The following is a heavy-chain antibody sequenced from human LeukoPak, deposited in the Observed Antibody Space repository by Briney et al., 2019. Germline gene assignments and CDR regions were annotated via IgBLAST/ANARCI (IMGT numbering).Heavy chain of an antibody. CDR3: AKDRAGAIDY. D-gene: IGHD1-26*01. CDR1: GFTFSSYG. Sequence: GRSLRLSCAASGFTFSSYGMHWVRQAPGKGLEWVAVISYDGSNKYYADSVKGRFTISRDNSKNTLYLQMNSLRAEDMAVYYCAKDRAGAIDYWGQGTLVTVSS. J-gene: IGHJ4*02. CDR2: ISYDGSNK. V-gene: IGHV3-30*18.